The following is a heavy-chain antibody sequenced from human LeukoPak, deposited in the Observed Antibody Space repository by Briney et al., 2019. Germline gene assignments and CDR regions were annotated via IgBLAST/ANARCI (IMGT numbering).Heavy chain of an antibody. J-gene: IGHJ4*02. Sequence: PSETLSLTCSISGGSISSGYYYWGWIRQPPGKGLEWIGSISYGGSTYYNPSLKSRATISVDTSKNQFSLKLSSVTAADTAVYYCARHLGSGSYYSSFDDWGQGTLVTVSS. D-gene: IGHD1-26*01. CDR2: ISYGGST. CDR3: ARHLGSGSYYSSFDD. V-gene: IGHV4-39*01. CDR1: GGSISSGYYY.